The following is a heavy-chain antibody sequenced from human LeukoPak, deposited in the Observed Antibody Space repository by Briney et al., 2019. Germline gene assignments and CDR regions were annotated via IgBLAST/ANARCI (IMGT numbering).Heavy chain of an antibody. CDR2: ISWNSGSI. D-gene: IGHD5-24*01. V-gene: IGHV3-9*01. CDR3: AKNVEMATITDWYFDL. Sequence: PGRSLRLSCAASGFTFDDYAMHWVRQAPGKGLEWVSGISWNSGSIGYADPVKGRFTISRDNAKNSLYLQMNSLRAEDTALYYCAKNVEMATITDWYFDLWGRGTLVTVSS. CDR1: GFTFDDYA. J-gene: IGHJ2*01.